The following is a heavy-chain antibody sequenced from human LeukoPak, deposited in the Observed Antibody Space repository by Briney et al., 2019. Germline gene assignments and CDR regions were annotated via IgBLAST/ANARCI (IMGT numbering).Heavy chain of an antibody. CDR3: ARDPRSSSGWQFDY. Sequence: SQTLSLTCAISGYSFSSKSATWNWHRQSPSIDFVWLSKTYYRSRWYNDSALSVKSRITINPDTSKNQFSLHLNSVTPEGTAVYYCARDPRSSSGWQFDYWGQGTLVTVSS. CDR1: GYSFSSKSAT. J-gene: IGHJ4*02. CDR2: TYYRSRWYN. D-gene: IGHD6-19*01. V-gene: IGHV6-1*01.